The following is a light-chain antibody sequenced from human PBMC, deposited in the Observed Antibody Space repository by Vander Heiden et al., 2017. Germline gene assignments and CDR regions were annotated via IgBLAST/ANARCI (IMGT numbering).Light chain of an antibody. J-gene: IGLJ1*01. V-gene: IGLV2-14*03. Sequence: QSALTQPAPLPRSPGHPITVSFTRTSSHVGGCDFGTWYQHHPGKAPKLIVDDVSHRPSGVSSRFSGSKSGNTASLSICGLQAEDEADYYGSSDSASSARVFGTGTKVTVL. CDR1: SSHVGGCDF. CDR3: SSDSASSARV. CDR2: DVS.